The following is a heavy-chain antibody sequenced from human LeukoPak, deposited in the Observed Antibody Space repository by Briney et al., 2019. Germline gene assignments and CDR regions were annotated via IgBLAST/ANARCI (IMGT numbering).Heavy chain of an antibody. D-gene: IGHD3-22*01. Sequence: GGSLRLSCAASGSTFSSYSMNWVRQAPGKGLEWVSSISSSSSYIYYADSVKGRFTISRDNAKNSLYLQMNSLRAEDTAVYYCARDDVPYYYDSSGYRHYFDYWGRGTPVTVSS. CDR1: GSTFSSYS. CDR3: ARDDVPYYYDSSGYRHYFDY. CDR2: ISSSSSYI. V-gene: IGHV3-21*01. J-gene: IGHJ4*02.